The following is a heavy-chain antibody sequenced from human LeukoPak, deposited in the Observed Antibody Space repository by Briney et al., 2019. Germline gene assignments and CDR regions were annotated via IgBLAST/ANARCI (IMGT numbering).Heavy chain of an antibody. CDR3: ARHSAGYTTFFDY. CDR1: GFTLSYYW. V-gene: IGHV3-7*04. CDR2: IMQDGSEK. Sequence: GGSLRLSCAASGFTLSYYWMTWVRRAPGKGLEWVANIMQDGSEKYYVDSVKGRFTIPRDNAKNSLYLQMNSLRAEDTAVYYCARHSAGYTTFFDYWGQGTLVTVSS. D-gene: IGHD5-24*01. J-gene: IGHJ4*02.